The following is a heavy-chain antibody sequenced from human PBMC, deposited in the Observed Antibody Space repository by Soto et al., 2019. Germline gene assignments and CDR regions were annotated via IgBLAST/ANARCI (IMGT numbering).Heavy chain of an antibody. CDR3: ARERGQNVLRYFDCLDY. V-gene: IGHV3-30-3*01. D-gene: IGHD3-9*01. Sequence: GGSLRLSCAASGFTFSSYAMHWVRQAPGKGLEWVAVISYDGSNKYYADSVKGRFTISRDNSKNTLYLQMNSLRAEDTAVYYCARERGQNVLRYFDCLDYWGQGTLVTVSS. CDR2: ISYDGSNK. J-gene: IGHJ4*02. CDR1: GFTFSSYA.